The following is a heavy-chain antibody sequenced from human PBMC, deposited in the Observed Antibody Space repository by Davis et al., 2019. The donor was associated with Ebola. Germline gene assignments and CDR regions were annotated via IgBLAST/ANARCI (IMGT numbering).Heavy chain of an antibody. CDR3: ARDWPKYSSNWNWFDP. D-gene: IGHD6-13*01. J-gene: IGHJ5*02. V-gene: IGHV1-69*06. CDR1: GGTFSSSA. Sequence: SVQVSCKASGGTFSSSAISWVRQAPGQGLEWMGGITPIFGTANYAQKFQGRVTITADKSTSTAYMELRSLRSEDTAVYYCARDWPKYSSNWNWFDPWGQGTPVTVSS. CDR2: ITPIFGTA.